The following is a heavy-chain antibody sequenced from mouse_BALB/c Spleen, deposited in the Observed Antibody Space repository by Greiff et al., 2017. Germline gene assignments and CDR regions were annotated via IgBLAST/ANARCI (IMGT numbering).Heavy chain of an antibody. D-gene: IGHD1-1*01. CDR3: ARDPGSRRWYFDV. CDR1: GFTFSSYG. Sequence: EVHLVESGGGLVQPGGSLKLSCAASGFTFSSYGMSWVRQTPDKRLELVATINSNGGSTYYPDSVKGRFTISRDNAKNTLYLQMSSLKSEDTAMYYCARDPGSRRWYFDVWGAGTTVTVSS. CDR2: INSNGGST. J-gene: IGHJ1*01. V-gene: IGHV5-6-3*01.